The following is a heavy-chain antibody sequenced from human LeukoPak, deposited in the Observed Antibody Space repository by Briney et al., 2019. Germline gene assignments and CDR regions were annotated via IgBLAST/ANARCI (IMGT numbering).Heavy chain of an antibody. Sequence: GGSLRLSCAASGFTFSSYAMSWVRQAPGKGLEWVSGISGSGGSTYYADSVKGRFTISRDNSKNTLYLQMNSLRAEDTAVYYCSTTYGDYLPGAFDIWGQGTMVTVSS. CDR3: STTYGDYLPGAFDI. J-gene: IGHJ3*02. CDR1: GFTFSSYA. V-gene: IGHV3-23*01. CDR2: ISGSGGST. D-gene: IGHD4-17*01.